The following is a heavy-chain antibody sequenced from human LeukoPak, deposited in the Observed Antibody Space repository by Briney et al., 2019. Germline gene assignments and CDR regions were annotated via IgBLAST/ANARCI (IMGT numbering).Heavy chain of an antibody. CDR1: GFTFSDYS. CDR2: ISSGSTYK. J-gene: IGHJ4*02. Sequence: GGSLRLSCAASGFTFSDYSMHWVRQAPGKALEWVSSISSGSTYKYSADSVKGRFTISRDNAKNSLFLQMNSLRAEDSAVYYCTRGPTLIGVAGTWPLDYWGQGTLVTVSS. D-gene: IGHD6-19*01. V-gene: IGHV3-21*01. CDR3: TRGPTLIGVAGTWPLDY.